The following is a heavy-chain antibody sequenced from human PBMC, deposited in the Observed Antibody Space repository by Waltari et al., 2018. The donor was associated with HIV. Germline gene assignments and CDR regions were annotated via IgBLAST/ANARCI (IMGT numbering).Heavy chain of an antibody. CDR2: INLSGGSS. V-gene: IGHV1-46*03. Sequence: QAQLVQSGAEVKKPGASVKVSCKASGYTFSSYYMHWVRQAPGKGLEWMGIINLSGGSSSNAQKFQGRVTMTRDMSTSTVYMELSSLKSEDTAVYYCARDRDYVWGSYRDYYGMDVWGQGTTVTVSS. CDR1: GYTFSSYY. CDR3: ARDRDYVWGSYRDYYGMDV. J-gene: IGHJ6*02. D-gene: IGHD3-16*02.